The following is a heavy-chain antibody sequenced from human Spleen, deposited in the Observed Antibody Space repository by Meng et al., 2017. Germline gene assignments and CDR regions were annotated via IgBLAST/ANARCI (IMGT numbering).Heavy chain of an antibody. CDR1: GGSISSSNW. CDR2: IYRSGST. Sequence: QGQLPESGSGLVTPSGTPSLPCDVVGGSISSSNWWTWGRLPPGKGLEWTGEIYRSGSTNYNPSLKSRVTISVDKSKNQFSLKLSSVTAADTDVYYCAKVHRNSPYFDYWGQGTLVTVSS. V-gene: IGHV4-4*02. D-gene: IGHD4-23*01. CDR3: AKVHRNSPYFDY. J-gene: IGHJ4*02.